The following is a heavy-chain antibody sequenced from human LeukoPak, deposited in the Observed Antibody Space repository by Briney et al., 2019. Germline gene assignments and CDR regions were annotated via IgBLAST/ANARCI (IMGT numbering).Heavy chain of an antibody. V-gene: IGHV4-30-4*08. D-gene: IGHD4-23*01. J-gene: IGHJ6*03. Sequence: PSQTLSLTCTVSGGSISSGDYYWSWIRQPLGKGLEWIGYIYYSGSTYYNPSLKSRVTISVDTSKNQFSLKLSSVTAADTAVYYCARSTVVTHYYYYYMDVWGKGTTVTVSS. CDR2: IYYSGST. CDR3: ARSTVVTHYYYYYMDV. CDR1: GGSISSGDYY.